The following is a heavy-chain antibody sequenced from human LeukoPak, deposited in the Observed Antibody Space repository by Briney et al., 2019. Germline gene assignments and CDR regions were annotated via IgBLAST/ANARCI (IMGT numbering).Heavy chain of an antibody. CDR3: ARENGGYFDY. CDR1: GYSFTSYW. J-gene: IGHJ4*02. V-gene: IGHV5-10-1*01. CDR2: IDPSDSYT. D-gene: IGHD3-10*01. Sequence: GGSLRLSCKGSGYSFTSYWISWVRQMPGKGLEWMGRIDPSDSYTNYSPSFQGHVTISADKSITTAYLQWSSLKASDTAMYYCARENGGYFDYWGQGTLVTVSS.